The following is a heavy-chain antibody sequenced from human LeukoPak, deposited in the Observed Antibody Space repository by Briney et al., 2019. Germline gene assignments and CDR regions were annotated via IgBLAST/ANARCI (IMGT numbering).Heavy chain of an antibody. CDR1: GFNFRNYG. CDR2: VSDDGDKT. Sequence: PGGSLGLSCVASGFNFRNYGMNWVRQAPGKGLEWVAAVSDDGDKTYYGDSVKGRFTVSRDNSKNTLYLQMSSLRAEDTAVYYCAGRTYYFGYWGQGTLVTVSS. V-gene: IGHV3-23*01. D-gene: IGHD3-16*01. J-gene: IGHJ4*02. CDR3: AGRTYYFGY.